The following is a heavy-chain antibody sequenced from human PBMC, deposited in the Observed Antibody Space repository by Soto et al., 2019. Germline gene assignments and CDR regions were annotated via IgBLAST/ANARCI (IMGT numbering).Heavy chain of an antibody. J-gene: IGHJ4*02. Sequence: GGSLRLSCEVSGFTFSSYEMSWVRQAPGKGLECIAYISSSSSTTDHADSVKGRFTVSRDNAKNSLYLEMNSLRVEDSGIYYCAREENYYESSGYAGRYFDYWGQGALVTVSS. CDR3: AREENYYESSGYAGRYFDY. D-gene: IGHD3-22*01. CDR2: ISSSSSTT. CDR1: GFTFSSYE. V-gene: IGHV3-48*03.